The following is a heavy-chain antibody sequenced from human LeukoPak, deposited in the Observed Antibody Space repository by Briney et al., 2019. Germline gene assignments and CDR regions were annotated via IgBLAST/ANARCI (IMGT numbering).Heavy chain of an antibody. CDR1: GFTFSTYT. V-gene: IGHV3-48*02. CDR2: ISSTSSTI. CDR3: ARSRTYDY. J-gene: IGHJ4*02. Sequence: GGSLRLSCAVSGFTFSTYTMSWVRQAPGKGLEWVSHISSTSSTINYEDSVKGRFTISRENAKNSLYLQMNSLRDEDTALYFCARSRTYDYWGQGTLVTVSS.